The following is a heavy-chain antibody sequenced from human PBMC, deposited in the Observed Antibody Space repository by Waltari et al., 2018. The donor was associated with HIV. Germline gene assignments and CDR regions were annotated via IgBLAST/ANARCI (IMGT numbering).Heavy chain of an antibody. J-gene: IGHJ4*02. CDR2: IYPGDSET. CDR3: ARRAYHGSGSLSDYYFEY. D-gene: IGHD3-10*01. CDR1: GYSFANYW. V-gene: IGHV5-51*03. Sequence: EVQLVQSGAEVKKPGESLKISCNGSGYSFANYWIGWVRQLPGKGLEWMGIIYPGDSETRYSPSFQGQVTISADKSINTAYLQWSSLKASDTAMYYCARRAYHGSGSLSDYYFEYWGQGTLVTVSS.